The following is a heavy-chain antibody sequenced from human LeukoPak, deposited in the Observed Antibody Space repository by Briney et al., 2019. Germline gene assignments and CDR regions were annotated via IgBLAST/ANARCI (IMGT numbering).Heavy chain of an antibody. CDR3: ARALRYLDWLLLGNPYYFDY. D-gene: IGHD3-9*01. V-gene: IGHV3-7*04. CDR2: IKQDGSEK. Sequence: GGSLRLSCAASGFTFSSYWMSWVRQAPGKGLEWVANIKQDGSEKYYVDSVKGRFTISRDNAKNSLYLQMNSLRAEDTAVYYCARALRYLDWLLLGNPYYFDYWGQGTLVTVSS. J-gene: IGHJ4*02. CDR1: GFTFSSYW.